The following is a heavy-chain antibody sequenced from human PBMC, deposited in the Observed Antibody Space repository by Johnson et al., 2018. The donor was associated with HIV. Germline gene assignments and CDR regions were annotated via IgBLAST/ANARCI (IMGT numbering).Heavy chain of an antibody. Sequence: EMQLVESGGGVVQPGGSLRLSCAASGFTVSSNYMSWVRQAPGKGLEWVSVIYSGGSTYYADSVKGRCTISRDNSKNTLHLQMKSLRAEDTAVYYCARERGGQRWQQFFDAFDTWGQGTMVTVSS. CDR3: ARERGGQRWQQFFDAFDT. J-gene: IGHJ3*02. V-gene: IGHV3-66*01. D-gene: IGHD5-24*01. CDR2: IYSGGST. CDR1: GFTVSSNY.